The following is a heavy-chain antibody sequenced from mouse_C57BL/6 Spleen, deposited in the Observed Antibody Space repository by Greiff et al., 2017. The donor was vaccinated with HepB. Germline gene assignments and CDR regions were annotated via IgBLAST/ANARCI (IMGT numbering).Heavy chain of an antibody. Sequence: VQLQQSGAELVKPGASVKISCKASGYAFSSCWMNWVKQRPGKGLEWIGQIYPGDGDTNYNGKFKGKATLTADKSSSTAYMQLSSLTSEDSAVYFCARPIYYDYDRGFAYWGQGTLVTVSA. CDR2: IYPGDGDT. D-gene: IGHD2-4*01. CDR1: GYAFSSCW. V-gene: IGHV1-80*01. J-gene: IGHJ3*01. CDR3: ARPIYYDYDRGFAY.